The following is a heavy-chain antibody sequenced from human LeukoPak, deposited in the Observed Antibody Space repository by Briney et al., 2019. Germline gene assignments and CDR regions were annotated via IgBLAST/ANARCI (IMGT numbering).Heavy chain of an antibody. CDR1: GFTFNTYA. Sequence: GGSLRLSCAASGFTFNTYAMSWVRQAPGKGLEWVSAISGGGATSYYADSVEGRFTISRDNSKNTLCLQMNSLRAEDTAIYYCAKDGSSGIAATADAFDIWGQGTMVTVSS. CDR2: ISGGGATS. D-gene: IGHD6-13*01. V-gene: IGHV3-23*01. J-gene: IGHJ3*02. CDR3: AKDGSSGIAATADAFDI.